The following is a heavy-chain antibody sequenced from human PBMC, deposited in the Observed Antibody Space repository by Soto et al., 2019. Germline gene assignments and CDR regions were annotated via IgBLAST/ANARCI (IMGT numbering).Heavy chain of an antibody. CDR1: GFTFDDYA. D-gene: IGHD6-13*01. Sequence: GGSLRLSCAASGFTFDDYAMHWVRQAPGKGLEWVSGISWNSGSIGYADSVKGRFTISRDNAKNSLYLQMNSLRAEDTALYYCAKDNSSSWYEFDYWGQGTLVTVSS. CDR2: ISWNSGSI. CDR3: AKDNSSSWYEFDY. V-gene: IGHV3-9*01. J-gene: IGHJ4*02.